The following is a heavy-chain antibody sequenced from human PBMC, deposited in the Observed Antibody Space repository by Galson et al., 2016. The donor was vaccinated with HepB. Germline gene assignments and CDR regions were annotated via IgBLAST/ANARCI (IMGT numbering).Heavy chain of an antibody. V-gene: IGHV3-74*01. CDR1: GFTFNDYW. CDR2: INNDGSSS. CDR3: VRDMYGSYFAFDI. J-gene: IGHJ3*02. D-gene: IGHD1-26*01. Sequence: SLRLSCAASGFTFNDYWMHWVRQAPGRGLDWVSRINNDGSSSTYADSVKGRFTISRDNAKNTLYRQMNSLRAEDTTVYYCVRDMYGSYFAFDIWGQGTMVTVSS.